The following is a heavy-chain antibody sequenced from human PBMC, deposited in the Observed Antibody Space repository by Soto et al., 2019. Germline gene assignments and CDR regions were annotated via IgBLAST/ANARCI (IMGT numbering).Heavy chain of an antibody. CDR2: IYYSGST. CDR3: ATLRKPRGWFDP. D-gene: IGHD6-6*01. V-gene: IGHV4-31*01. CDR1: GGSISSGGYY. J-gene: IGHJ5*02. Sequence: QVQLQESGPGLVKPSQTLSLTCTVSGGSISSGGYYWSWIRQHPGKGLEWIGYIYYSGSTYYNPSLYSPVTISVETPKTQFSLNLSSVTAADTAVYYCATLRKPRGWFDPWGQGTLVTVSS.